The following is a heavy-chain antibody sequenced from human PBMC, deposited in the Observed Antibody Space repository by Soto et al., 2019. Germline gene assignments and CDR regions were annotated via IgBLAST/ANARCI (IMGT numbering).Heavy chain of an antibody. J-gene: IGHJ4*02. CDR2: ISSSSTYI. D-gene: IGHD2-15*01. CDR1: GFTFSSHT. CDR3: ARVFGYCSGCACSSRDY. V-gene: IGHV3-21*01. Sequence: EVQLVESGGGLVKPGGSLRLSCAASGFTFSSHTMNWVRQAPGKGLEWVSSISSSSTYIYYADSVKGRFTISRDNAKNSLDLQMNSLRAEDTAVYYCARVFGYCSGCACSSRDYWGQGTLVTVSS.